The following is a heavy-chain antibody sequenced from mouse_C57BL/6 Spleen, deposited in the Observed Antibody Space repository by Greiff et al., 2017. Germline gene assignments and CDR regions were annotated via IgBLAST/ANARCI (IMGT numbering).Heavy chain of an antibody. CDR3: ARGNYYAMDY. Sequence: QVQLQQSGPELVKPGASVKLSCKASGYTFTSYDINWVKQRPGQGLEWIGWIYPRDGSNKYNEKFKGKATLTVDTSSSTAYMELHSLTSEDSAVYFWARGNYYAMDYWGQGTSVTVSS. CDR2: IYPRDGSN. J-gene: IGHJ4*01. CDR1: GYTFTSYD. V-gene: IGHV1-85*01.